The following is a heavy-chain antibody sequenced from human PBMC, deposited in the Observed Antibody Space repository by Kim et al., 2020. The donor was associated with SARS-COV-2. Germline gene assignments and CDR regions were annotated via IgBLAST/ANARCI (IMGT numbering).Heavy chain of an antibody. Sequence: ASVKVSCKASGYTFTSYYMHWVRQAPGQGLEWMGIINPSGGSTSYAQKFQGRVTMTRDTSTSTVYMELSSLRSEDTAVYYCAREKIPFQYYDFWSDNNSPYNWFDPWGQGTLVTVSS. CDR2: INPSGGST. CDR1: GYTFTSYY. V-gene: IGHV1-46*01. D-gene: IGHD3-3*01. CDR3: AREKIPFQYYDFWSDNNSPYNWFDP. J-gene: IGHJ5*02.